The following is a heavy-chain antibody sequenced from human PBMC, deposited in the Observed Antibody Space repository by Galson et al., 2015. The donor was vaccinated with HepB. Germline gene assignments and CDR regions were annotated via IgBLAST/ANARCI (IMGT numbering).Heavy chain of an antibody. CDR2: IYYRGNT. V-gene: IGHV4-30-4*01. J-gene: IGHJ4*02. CDR3: ARVLTSSCGGDCYNRNFDY. Sequence: TLSLTCTVSGGSISSGDYYWSWIRQPPGKGLEWIGYIYYRGNTYYNPSLKSRITISVDTSKNQFSLRLSSVTAADTAVYYCARVLTSSCGGDCYNRNFDYWGQGTLVTVSS. CDR1: GGSISSGDYY. D-gene: IGHD2-21*02.